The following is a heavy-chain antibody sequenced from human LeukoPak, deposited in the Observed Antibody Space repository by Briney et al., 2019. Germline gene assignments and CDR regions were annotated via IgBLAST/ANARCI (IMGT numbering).Heavy chain of an antibody. CDR1: VDSFSGSY. CDR2: INQSGKP. V-gene: IGHV4-34*01. Sequence: SETLSLTCVVYVDSFSGSYWSWIRDPPERGRECIGEINQSGKPNYSPPPKSRVPISVDKSKHQSSFKLTSVTSADPAVSYCARGPYSSSWRNFYWYCDLWGRGTLVTVSS. J-gene: IGHJ2*01. CDR3: ARGPYSSSWRNFYWYCDL. D-gene: IGHD6-13*01.